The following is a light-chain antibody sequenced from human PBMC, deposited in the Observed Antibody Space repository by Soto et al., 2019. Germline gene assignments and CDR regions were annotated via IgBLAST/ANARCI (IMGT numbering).Light chain of an antibody. V-gene: IGKV3-11*01. CDR2: DAS. CDR3: KQRSSWPGT. J-gene: IGKJ3*01. CDR1: QSVSRY. Sequence: EIVLTQSPATLSLSPGERATLSCRASQSVSRYLAWYHQRPGQPPRLLVADASNRATGSPARFSGSGSGTTFTLTINSVEPGDFAVYYCKQRSSWPGTFGPGTRVDIK.